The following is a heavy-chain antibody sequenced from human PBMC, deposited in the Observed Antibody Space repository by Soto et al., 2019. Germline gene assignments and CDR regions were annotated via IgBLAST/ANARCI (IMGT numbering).Heavy chain of an antibody. Sequence: EVQLVESGGGLVQPGGSLRLSCAASGFIFSDHYMDWVRQAPGKGLEWVGRTRNKANSYTTEYAASVKGRFTISRDDSKNSLCLQISSLKTEDTAVYYCATYSGSYYGDYYYYGMDVWGQGTTVTVSS. CDR3: ATYSGSYYGDYYYYGMDV. J-gene: IGHJ6*02. CDR2: TRNKANSYTT. V-gene: IGHV3-72*01. D-gene: IGHD1-26*01. CDR1: GFIFSDHY.